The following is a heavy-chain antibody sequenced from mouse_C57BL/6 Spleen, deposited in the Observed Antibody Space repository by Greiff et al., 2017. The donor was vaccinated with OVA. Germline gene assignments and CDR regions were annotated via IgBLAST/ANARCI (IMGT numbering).Heavy chain of an antibody. J-gene: IGHJ2*01. CDR2: IYPGDGDT. CDR1: GYAFSSSW. CDR3: ARWGDYGYFDY. D-gene: IGHD2-4*01. Sequence: VKLQESGPELVKPGASVKISCKASGYAFSSSWMNWVKQRPGKGLEWIGRIYPGDGDTNYNGKFKGKATLTADKSSSTAYMQLSSLTSEDSAVYFCARWGDYGYFDYWGQGTTLTVSS. V-gene: IGHV1-82*01.